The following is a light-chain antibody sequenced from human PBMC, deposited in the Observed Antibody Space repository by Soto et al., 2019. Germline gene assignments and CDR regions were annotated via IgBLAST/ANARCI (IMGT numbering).Light chain of an antibody. Sequence: QSVLTQSSSASASLGSSVKLTCTLSGGHRSYIIAWHQQQSGKAPRNLMTLESSGRYSRGSGVPDRFSGSSSGADRYLTISNLRSEDEADYYCETWDGFVWVFGGGTKVTLL. V-gene: IGLV4-60*03. CDR1: GGHRSYI. J-gene: IGLJ3*02. CDR3: ETWDGFVWV. CDR2: LESSGRY.